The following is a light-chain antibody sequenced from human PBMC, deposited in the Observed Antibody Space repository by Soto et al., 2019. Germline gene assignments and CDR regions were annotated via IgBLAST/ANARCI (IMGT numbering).Light chain of an antibody. CDR1: QSLSTY. CDR3: QQFEYSVPQWT. Sequence: EIVLTQSPGTLSLSPGERATLSCRASQSLSTYLAWYQQKPGQAPRLLIYHISTRATGIPDRFIGSGSGTDCTLTISRLEPEDFALYYWQQFEYSVPQWTFGQGTKVELK. CDR2: HIS. V-gene: IGKV3-20*01. J-gene: IGKJ1*01.